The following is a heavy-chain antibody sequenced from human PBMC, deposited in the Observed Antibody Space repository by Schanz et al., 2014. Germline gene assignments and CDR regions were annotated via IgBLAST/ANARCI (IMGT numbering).Heavy chain of an antibody. J-gene: IGHJ6*02. CDR3: AKGMGYCSGGTCYDYYYYGLDV. V-gene: IGHV3-23*01. CDR1: GFTFSSYA. CDR2: LSGSGGST. Sequence: EVQLLESGGGLVQPGGSPRLSCAASGFTFSSYAMSWVRQAPGKGLEWVSALSGSGGSTYYADSVKGRFTISRDNSKNTLYLQMNSLSADDTAVFYCAKGMGYCSGGTCYDYYYYGLDVWGQGTTVTVSS. D-gene: IGHD2-15*01.